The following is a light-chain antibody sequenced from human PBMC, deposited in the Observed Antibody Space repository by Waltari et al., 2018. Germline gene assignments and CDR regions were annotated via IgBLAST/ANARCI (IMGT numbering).Light chain of an antibody. CDR3: TSFTTSSTLL. J-gene: IGLJ2*01. V-gene: IGLV2-14*03. Sequence: QSALTQPASVSASPGESITISCTATSSDVGDFNSVPWYQQHPGKAPKFMSYDVSNRPSGGHDRRSGSKSANTTSLTISGLYAEDGAGYYCTSFTTSSTLLFGGGTKLTVL. CDR2: DVS. CDR1: SSDVGDFNS.